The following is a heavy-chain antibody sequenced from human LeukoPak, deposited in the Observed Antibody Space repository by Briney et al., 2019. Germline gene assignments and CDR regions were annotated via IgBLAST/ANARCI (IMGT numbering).Heavy chain of an antibody. CDR3: ARVASGYSHGYPHHYYYYTDV. Sequence: PSETLSLTCTVSGDSIIGQYWGWIRQPPGKGLEWIGSVYYSGSAYYNASLKSRVSILVDKSKSQFSLRLSTVTAADTAVYYCARVASGYSHGYPHHYYYYTDVWGKGTTVTVSS. J-gene: IGHJ6*03. CDR1: GDSIIGQY. V-gene: IGHV4-59*11. D-gene: IGHD5-18*01. CDR2: VYYSGSA.